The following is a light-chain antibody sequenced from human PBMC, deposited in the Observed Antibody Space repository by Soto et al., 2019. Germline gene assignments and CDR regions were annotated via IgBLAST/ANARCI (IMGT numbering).Light chain of an antibody. J-gene: IGLJ3*02. CDR3: NSYTTSGAVV. CDR1: SSDVGGYNF. CDR2: DVT. Sequence: QSALTQPASVSGSPGQSITISCTGTSSDVGGYNFVSWYQQHPGNAPKLIIYDVTSRPSGVSNRFSGSKSGNAASLTISVLQAEDEALYYCNSYTTSGAVVFGGGTKLTVL. V-gene: IGLV2-14*03.